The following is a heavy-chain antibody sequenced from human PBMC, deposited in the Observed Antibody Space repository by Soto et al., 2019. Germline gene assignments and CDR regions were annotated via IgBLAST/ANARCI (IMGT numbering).Heavy chain of an antibody. CDR3: ARDKDRLQLGGNYYYILDV. Sequence: QVQLEQSGAEVKKPGSSVKVSCKASGGTFSNSAISWVRQAPGQGLEWMGGIMPIFRTPDYAQKFQGRVIXTXDXXTSTVYMEWSGLRSDDTAVYYCARDKDRLQLGGNYYYILDVWGQGTTVTVSS. CDR1: GGTFSNSA. CDR2: IMPIFRTP. D-gene: IGHD5-12*01. V-gene: IGHV1-69*05. J-gene: IGHJ6*02.